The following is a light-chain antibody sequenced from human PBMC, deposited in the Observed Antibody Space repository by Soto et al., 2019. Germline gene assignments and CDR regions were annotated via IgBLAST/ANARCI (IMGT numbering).Light chain of an antibody. CDR1: SSNIGAGYD. CDR3: QSYDSSLSGYV. CDR2: GNN. V-gene: IGLV1-40*01. J-gene: IGLJ1*01. Sequence: QSVLTQPPSVSGAPGQRVTISCTGSSSNIGAGYDVHWYQKLPGTAPKLLIYGNNNWPSGVPDQFSGSKSGTSASLAITGLQAEDEADYYCQSYDSSLSGYVFGTGTKLTVL.